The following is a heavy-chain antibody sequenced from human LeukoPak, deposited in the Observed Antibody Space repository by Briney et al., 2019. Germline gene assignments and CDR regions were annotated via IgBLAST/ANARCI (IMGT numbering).Heavy chain of an antibody. D-gene: IGHD4-17*01. CDR1: GYTFTSYY. Sequence: ASVKVSCKASGYTFTSYYIHWVRQAPGQGLEWMGIINPSGGSASYAQKFQGRVTITADKSTSTAYMELSSLRSEDTAVYYCATNTPDYGDYPWGQGTLVTVSS. J-gene: IGHJ5*02. V-gene: IGHV1-46*01. CDR3: ATNTPDYGDYP. CDR2: INPSGGSA.